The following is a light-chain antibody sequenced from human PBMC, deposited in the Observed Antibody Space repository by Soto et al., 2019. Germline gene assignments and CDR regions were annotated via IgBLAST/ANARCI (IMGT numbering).Light chain of an antibody. CDR3: NSFRVSHLYV. V-gene: IGLV2-14*01. Sequence: QSVLTQPASVSGSPGQTITISCTGTSSDIGGYNAVSWYQHHPGKAPKLIIYEVNHRPSGVSDRFSASKSGNKASLTISGLQAEDEADYYCNSFRVSHLYVFGTGTKVTVL. CDR2: EVN. CDR1: SSDIGGYNA. J-gene: IGLJ1*01.